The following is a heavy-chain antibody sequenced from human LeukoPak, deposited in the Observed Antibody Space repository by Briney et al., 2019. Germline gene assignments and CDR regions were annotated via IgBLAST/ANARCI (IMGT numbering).Heavy chain of an antibody. CDR1: GFTFTHSA. V-gene: IGHV1-58*01. Sequence: GASVKVSCTASGFTFTHSAVQWMCQARGQRLEWIGWIVVGSGNTNYAQKFQERVTITRDMSTSTAYMELSSLRSEDTAVYYCAASPDYYDSSGYSYYFDYWGQGTLVTVSS. CDR2: IVVGSGNT. CDR3: AASPDYYDSSGYSYYFDY. J-gene: IGHJ4*02. D-gene: IGHD3-22*01.